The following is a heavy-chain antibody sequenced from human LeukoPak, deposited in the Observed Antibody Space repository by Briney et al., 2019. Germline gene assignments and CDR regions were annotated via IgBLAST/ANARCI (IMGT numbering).Heavy chain of an antibody. CDR2: ISSSGSTI. D-gene: IGHD3-22*01. V-gene: IGHV3-48*04. CDR3: ARRPYYYDSLDY. J-gene: IGHJ4*02. CDR1: GFTFSSYW. Sequence: PGGSLRLSCAASGFTFSSYWMSWVRQAPGKGLEWVSYISSSGSTIYYADSVKGRFTISRDNPKNSLYLQMNSLRAEDTALYYCARRPYYYDSLDYWGQGTLVTVSS.